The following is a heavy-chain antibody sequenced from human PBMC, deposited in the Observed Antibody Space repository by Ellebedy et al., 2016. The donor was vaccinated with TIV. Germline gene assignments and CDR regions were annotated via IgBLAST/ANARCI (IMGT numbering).Heavy chain of an antibody. CDR2: AHNDETYK. CDR1: GFIFNNYN. J-gene: IGHJ6*02. V-gene: IGHV3-30*02. CDR3: AKDLGFAMDV. Sequence: GESLKISCAASGFIFNNYNLHWVRQAPGKGLEWVAIAHNDETYKFYADSVKGRFTVSRDNSGNTAYLHMSSQRVEDTAVYYCAKDLGFAMDVWGQGTTVTVSS. D-gene: IGHD7-27*01.